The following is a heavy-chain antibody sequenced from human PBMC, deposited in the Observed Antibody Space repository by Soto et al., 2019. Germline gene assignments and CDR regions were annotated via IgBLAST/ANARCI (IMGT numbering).Heavy chain of an antibody. CDR3: ARAHAFDI. CDR2: MNTNSGKK. CDR1: GYTFTSYD. Sequence: ASVKVSCKASGYTFTSYDINWVRQATGQGLEWMGWMNTNSGKKGYAQKLQGRVKMTRNTSISTAKMEISNLKSEDTAVYYCARAHAFDIWGQGTMVTVS. V-gene: IGHV1-8*01. J-gene: IGHJ3*02.